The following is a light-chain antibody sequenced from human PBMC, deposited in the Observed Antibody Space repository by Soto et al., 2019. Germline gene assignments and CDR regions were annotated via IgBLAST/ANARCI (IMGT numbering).Light chain of an antibody. J-gene: IGLJ3*02. CDR1: SSNIGAGYD. CDR3: QSHDSSLSGWV. Sequence: QSVLTQPPSVSGAPGQRVTISCTGSSSNIGAGYDVHWYQQLPGTAPKLLIYGNSNRPSGVPDRFSGSKSDTSASLAITGLQAEDEADYYCQSHDSSLSGWVFGGGTKVTVL. V-gene: IGLV1-40*01. CDR2: GNS.